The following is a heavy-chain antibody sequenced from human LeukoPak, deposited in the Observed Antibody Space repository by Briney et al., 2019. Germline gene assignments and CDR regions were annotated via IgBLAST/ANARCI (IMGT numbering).Heavy chain of an antibody. J-gene: IGHJ5*02. CDR3: VRQERRSNWFDP. Sequence: SETLSLTCTVSGYSISSGYYWGWVRQPPGKGLEWIGNIYHSGDSAYYNPSLKSRVTISVDTSKNQFSLKLNSVTATDTATYYCVRQERRSNWFDPWGQGTLVIVSS. CDR1: GYSISSGYY. V-gene: IGHV4-38-2*02. CDR2: IYHSGDSA.